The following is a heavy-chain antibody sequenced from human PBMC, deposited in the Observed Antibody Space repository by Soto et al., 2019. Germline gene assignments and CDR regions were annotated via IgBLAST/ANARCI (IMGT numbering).Heavy chain of an antibody. J-gene: IGHJ5*02. CDR3: VRDGTKTLRDWFDP. Sequence: PSETLSLTCTVSCASISGFYWSWIRKSAGKGLGWIGRIYATGTTDYNPSLKSRVMMSVDTSKKQFSLKLRSVTAADTAVYYCVRDGTKTLRDWFDPWGQGISVTVSS. CDR1: CASISGFY. D-gene: IGHD1-1*01. CDR2: IYATGTT. V-gene: IGHV4-4*07.